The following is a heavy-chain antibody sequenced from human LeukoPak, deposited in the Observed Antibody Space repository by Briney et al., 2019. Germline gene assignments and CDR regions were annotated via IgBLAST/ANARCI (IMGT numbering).Heavy chain of an antibody. CDR1: GFTLSSYA. J-gene: IGHJ4*02. CDR3: AKVVEMATIDGYFDY. Sequence: GGSLRLSCAASGFTLSSYAMSWVRQAPGKGLEWVSAISGSGGSTYYADSVKGRFTISRDNSQNTLYLQMNSLRAEDTAVYYCAKVVEMATIDGYFDYWGQGTLVTVSS. CDR2: ISGSGGST. V-gene: IGHV3-23*01. D-gene: IGHD5-24*01.